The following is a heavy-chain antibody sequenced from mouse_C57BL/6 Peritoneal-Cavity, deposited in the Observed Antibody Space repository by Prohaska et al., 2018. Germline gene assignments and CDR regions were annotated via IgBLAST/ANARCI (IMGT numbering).Heavy chain of an antibody. CDR1: GYTFTDYE. J-gene: IGHJ3*01. CDR2: IDPETGGT. D-gene: IGHD4-1*01. V-gene: IGHV1-15*01. CDR3: TETGFAY. Sequence: QVQLQQSGAELVRPGASVTLSCKASGYTFTDYEMHWVKQTPVHGLEWIGAIDPETGGTAYNQKFKGKAILTADKSSSTAYMEIRSLRSEDSAVYYCTETGFAYWGQGTLVTVSA.